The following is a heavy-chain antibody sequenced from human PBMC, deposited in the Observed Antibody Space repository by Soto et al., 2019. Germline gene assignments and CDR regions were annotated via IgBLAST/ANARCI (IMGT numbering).Heavy chain of an antibody. J-gene: IGHJ5*02. CDR3: ARDVGSSVYNWFDP. V-gene: IGHV4-4*07. D-gene: IGHD3-10*01. Sequence: SETLCLTCAVSAGCISSYYWSCIRQPAGEGLEWIGRIYTSGSTTYNPSLKSRVTMSVDMSKNQLSLKLSSVTAADTAVYYCARDVGSSVYNWFDPWGQGTLVTVSS. CDR1: AGCISSYY. CDR2: IYTSGST.